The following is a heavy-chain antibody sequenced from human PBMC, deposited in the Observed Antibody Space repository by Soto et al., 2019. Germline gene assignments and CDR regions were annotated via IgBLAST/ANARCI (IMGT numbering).Heavy chain of an antibody. Sequence: PSETLSLTCTVSGGSISSGGYCWSWIRQHPGKGLEWIGYIYYSGSTYYNPSLKSRVTISVDTSKNQFSLKLSSVTAADTAVYYCARVRGIAAAGYYYYYGMDVWGQGTTVTVSS. CDR2: IYYSGST. CDR3: ARVRGIAAAGYYYYYGMDV. D-gene: IGHD6-13*01. CDR1: GGSISSGGYC. J-gene: IGHJ6*02. V-gene: IGHV4-31*03.